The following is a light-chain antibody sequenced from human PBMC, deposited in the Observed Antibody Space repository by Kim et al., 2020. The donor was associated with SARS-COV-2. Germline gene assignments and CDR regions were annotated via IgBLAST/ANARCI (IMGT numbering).Light chain of an antibody. CDR1: QRGSTS. CDR3: HQYNSYPLG. J-gene: IGKJ4*01. CDR2: DAS. V-gene: IGKV1-5*01. Sequence: ASIGDRVTITCRASQRGSTSLAWYQQKPGKAPNLLIYDASTLESGVPPRFSGSGSGTEFTLTISSLQPDDFATYYCHQYNSYPLGFGGGTKVDIK.